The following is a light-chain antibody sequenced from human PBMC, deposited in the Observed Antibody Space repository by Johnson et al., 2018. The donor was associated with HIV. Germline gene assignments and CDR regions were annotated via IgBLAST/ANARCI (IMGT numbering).Light chain of an antibody. CDR1: SSNVGSNY. CDR3: GTWDSSLSVYV. Sequence: QSVLTQPPSVSAAPGQKVTISCSGSSSNVGSNYISWYRQLPGTAPKLLIYENNKRPSGIPDRFSGSKSGTSATLGITGLQTGDEADYYCGTWDSSLSVYVFGTGTKVTVL. J-gene: IGLJ1*01. CDR2: ENN. V-gene: IGLV1-51*02.